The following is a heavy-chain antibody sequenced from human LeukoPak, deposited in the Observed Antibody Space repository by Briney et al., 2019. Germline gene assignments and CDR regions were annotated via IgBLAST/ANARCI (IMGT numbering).Heavy chain of an antibody. D-gene: IGHD3-22*01. V-gene: IGHV5-51*01. Sequence: GESLKIPRKGSGYTFTNYWIGWVRQLPGQGLEWVGIFYLVESDNTYSPPFQGQVTISAGKSIGTAYLHCSSLKASDTAMYYCARRGYDSSGYREALDFWGQGTMVTVSS. CDR2: FYLVESDN. CDR3: ARRGYDSSGYREALDF. CDR1: GYTFTNYW. J-gene: IGHJ3*01.